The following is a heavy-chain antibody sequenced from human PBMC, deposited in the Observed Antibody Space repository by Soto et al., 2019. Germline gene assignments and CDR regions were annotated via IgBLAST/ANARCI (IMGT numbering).Heavy chain of an antibody. CDR3: AREASKYSGMGG. CDR1: GYTFTNYY. J-gene: IGHJ6*02. V-gene: IGHV1-46*01. CDR2: IKPGGGSK. Sequence: ASVKVSCKASGYTFTNYYMHWVRQGPRRGREWMGVIKPGGGSKTYKQKCRGRVTLTRNTRTGTVDMELRSLISEDATEYDCAREASKYSGMGGWGQGNTITVSS. D-gene: IGHD2-21*01.